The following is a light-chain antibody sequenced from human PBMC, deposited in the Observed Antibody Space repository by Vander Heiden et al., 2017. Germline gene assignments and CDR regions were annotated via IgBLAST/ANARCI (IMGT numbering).Light chain of an antibody. V-gene: IGKV3-20*01. CDR3: QQYGSSRWT. CDR2: GAS. Sequence: DTVLTQPPGTLSLSPGERATLSCRASQSVSSSYVAWYQQKPGQAPRPLIYGASSRATGIPDRFSGSGSGTDFTLTISRLEPEDFAVYYCQQYGSSRWTFGQGTKVEIK. J-gene: IGKJ1*01. CDR1: QSVSSSY.